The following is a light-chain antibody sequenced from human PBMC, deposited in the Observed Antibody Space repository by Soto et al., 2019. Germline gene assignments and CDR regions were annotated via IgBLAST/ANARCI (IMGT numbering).Light chain of an antibody. V-gene: IGLV2-11*01. CDR2: DVN. J-gene: IGLJ3*02. CDR3: CSYAGSYNWV. Sequence: QSALTQPRSVSGSPGQSVTISCTGTSSDVGGYNYVSWYQQHPGKAPKLMIYDVNKRPSGVPDRFSASTSGNTASLTISGLQAEDEDDYYCCSYAGSYNWVFGGGTKVTVL. CDR1: SSDVGGYNY.